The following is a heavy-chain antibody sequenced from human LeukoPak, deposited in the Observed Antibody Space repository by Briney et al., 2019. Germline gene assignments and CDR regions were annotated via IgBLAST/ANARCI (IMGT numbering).Heavy chain of an antibody. CDR2: TSGSGGST. D-gene: IGHD3-9*01. V-gene: IGHV3-23*01. CDR1: GFTFSSYA. J-gene: IGHJ4*02. CDR3: AKAYYDILTGPRN. Sequence: GGSLRLSCAASGFTFSSYAMSWVRQAPGKGLEWVSATSGSGGSTYYADSVKGRFTISRDNSKNTLYLQMNSLRAEDTAVYYCAKAYYDILTGPRNWGQGTLVTVSS.